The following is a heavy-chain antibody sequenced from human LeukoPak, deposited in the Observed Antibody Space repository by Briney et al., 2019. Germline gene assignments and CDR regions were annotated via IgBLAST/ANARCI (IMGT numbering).Heavy chain of an antibody. Sequence: GGSLRLSCAASGFTVSSNYMSWVRQAPGKGLEWVSYISSSSSTIYYADSVKGRFTISRDNAKNSLYLQMNSLRDEDTAVYYCARDSPQSSAFDYWGQGTLVTVSS. CDR1: GFTVSSNY. CDR3: ARDSPQSSAFDY. CDR2: ISSSSSTI. J-gene: IGHJ4*02. D-gene: IGHD6-6*01. V-gene: IGHV3-48*02.